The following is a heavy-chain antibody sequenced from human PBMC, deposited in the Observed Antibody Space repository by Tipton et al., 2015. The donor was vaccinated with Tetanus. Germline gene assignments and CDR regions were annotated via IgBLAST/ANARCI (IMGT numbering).Heavy chain of an antibody. CDR2: IDHRGST. D-gene: IGHD2-15*01. J-gene: IGHJ4*02. V-gene: IGHV4-34*01. Sequence: TLSLTCAVYGGSINPYYWSWIRQAPGKGLEWIGEIDHRGSTTYTPSLKSRVTISADTAKNQFSLKLTSVTAADTGVYYCARGPNGNFCRGGGCYRFDYWGQGTLVPVSS. CDR3: ARGPNGNFCRGGGCYRFDY. CDR1: GGSINPYY.